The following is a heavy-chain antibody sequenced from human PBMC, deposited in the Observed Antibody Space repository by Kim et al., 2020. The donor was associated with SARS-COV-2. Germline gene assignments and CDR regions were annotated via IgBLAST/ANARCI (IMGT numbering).Heavy chain of an antibody. CDR2: IYYSGST. J-gene: IGHJ3*01. CDR3: AGPDWSGF. Sequence: SETLSLTCTVSGGSISSYYWSWIRQPPGKGLEWIGYIYYSGSTNYNPSLKSRVTISVDTSKNQFSLKLSSVTAADTAVYYCAGPDWSGFWGQGTMVTVSS. CDR1: GGSISSYY. D-gene: IGHD3-9*01. V-gene: IGHV4-59*01.